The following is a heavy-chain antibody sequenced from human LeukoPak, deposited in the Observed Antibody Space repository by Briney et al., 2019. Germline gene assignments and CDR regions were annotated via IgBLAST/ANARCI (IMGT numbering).Heavy chain of an antibody. CDR3: AKGPHRLQVITFDY. V-gene: IGHV3-23*01. J-gene: IGHJ4*02. D-gene: IGHD3-22*01. CDR1: GFTFSSYG. Sequence: GGSLRLSCAASGFTFSSYGMSWVRQAPGKGLEWVSAISGSGGSTYYADSVKGRFTISRDSSKNTLYLQMNSLRAEDTAVYYCAKGPHRLQVITFDYWGQGTLVTVSS. CDR2: ISGSGGST.